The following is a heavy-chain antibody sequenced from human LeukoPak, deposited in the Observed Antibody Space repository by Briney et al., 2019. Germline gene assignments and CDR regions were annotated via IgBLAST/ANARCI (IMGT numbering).Heavy chain of an antibody. CDR1: GVSITSYY. J-gene: IGHJ6*02. CDR2: MYYSGST. Sequence: SETLSLTCTVTGVSITSYYWSWIRQPPGKGLEWIGNMYYSGSTNYNPSLKNRVTISVDTSKGQFSLKLSSVTAADTAVYYCARDSTYYYDSSGFYYNYYGMDVWGQGTPVTVS. CDR3: ARDSTYYYDSSGFYYNYYGMDV. D-gene: IGHD3-22*01. V-gene: IGHV4-59*01.